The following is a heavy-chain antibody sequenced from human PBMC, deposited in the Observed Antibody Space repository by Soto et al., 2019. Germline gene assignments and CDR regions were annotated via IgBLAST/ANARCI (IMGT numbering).Heavy chain of an antibody. CDR2: IIPIFGTA. J-gene: IGHJ6*02. CDR3: ARGYIVVVPAGRDYYGMDV. V-gene: IGHV1-69*13. D-gene: IGHD2-2*01. Sequence: ASVKVSCKASGGTFSSYAISWVRQAPGQGLEWMGGIIPIFGTANYAQKFQGRVTITADESTSTAYMELSSLRSEDTAVYYCARGYIVVVPAGRDYYGMDVWGQGTTGTVSS. CDR1: GGTFSSYA.